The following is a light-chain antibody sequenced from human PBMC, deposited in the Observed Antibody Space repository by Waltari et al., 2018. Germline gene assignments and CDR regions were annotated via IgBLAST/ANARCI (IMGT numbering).Light chain of an antibody. CDR2: RAS. Sequence: DIVMSQSPDSLAVSLGERATIHCRSRQSIMYNSNNKNVLAWYQQKPGQSPKLLIYRASTRQSGVPDRFTGSWSGTDFTLTITSVQPEDVAIYYCQQYFITPFTFGPGTKVEIK. CDR1: QSIMYNSNNKNV. J-gene: IGKJ3*01. V-gene: IGKV4-1*01. CDR3: QQYFITPFT.